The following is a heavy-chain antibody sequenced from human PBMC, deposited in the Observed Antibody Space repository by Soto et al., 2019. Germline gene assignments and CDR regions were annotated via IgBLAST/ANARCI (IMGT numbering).Heavy chain of an antibody. CDR3: ARGIAVAGTDNYYGMDV. CDR1: GFTFSSYG. V-gene: IGHV3-30*03. Sequence: GGSLRLSCAASGFTFSSYGMHWVRQAPGKGLEWVAVISYDGSNKYYADSVKGRFTISRDNSKNTLYLQMNSLRAEDTAVYYCARGIAVAGTDNYYGMDVWGQGTTVTVSS. J-gene: IGHJ6*02. D-gene: IGHD6-19*01. CDR2: ISYDGSNK.